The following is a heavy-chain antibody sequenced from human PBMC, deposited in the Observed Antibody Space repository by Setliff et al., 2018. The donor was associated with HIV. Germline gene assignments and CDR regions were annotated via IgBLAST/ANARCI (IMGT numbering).Heavy chain of an antibody. D-gene: IGHD6-6*01. Sequence: KASETLSLTCAVYGGSFSGYYWSWIRQPPGKGLEWIGEINHSGSTSYNPSLKSRVTISVDKSKNQFSLNMESVTAADTAVYYCARIRHAMDVWGQGTMVTVSS. V-gene: IGHV4-34*01. CDR2: INHSGST. J-gene: IGHJ6*02. CDR3: ARIRHAMDV. CDR1: GGSFSGYY.